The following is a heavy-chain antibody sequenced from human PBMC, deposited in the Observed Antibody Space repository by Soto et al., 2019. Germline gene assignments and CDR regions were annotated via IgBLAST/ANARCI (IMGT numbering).Heavy chain of an antibody. J-gene: IGHJ3*02. CDR2: IVVGSGNT. V-gene: IGHV1-58*02. CDR3: AASDYYDSSGYHAKNDAFDI. Sequence: SVKVSCKASGFTFTSSAMQWVRQARGQRLEWIGWIVVGSGNTDYAQKFQERVTITRDMSTSTAYMELSSLRSEDTAVYYCAASDYYDSSGYHAKNDAFDIWGQGTMVTVSS. CDR1: GFTFTSSA. D-gene: IGHD3-22*01.